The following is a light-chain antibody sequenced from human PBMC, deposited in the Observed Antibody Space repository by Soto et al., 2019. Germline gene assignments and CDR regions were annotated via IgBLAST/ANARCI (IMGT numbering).Light chain of an antibody. CDR2: EVS. CDR1: KNDIGVYDF. CDR3: SSFTRSNTLV. J-gene: IGLJ2*01. Sequence: QSALTQPPSASGSPGQSVTISCSGTKNDIGVYDFVSWYQHHPGKAPRLIIYEVSNRPSGVSRRFSGSKSDNTASLIISGLQAEDEAEYYCSSFTRSNTLVFGGGTKLTVL. V-gene: IGLV2-14*01.